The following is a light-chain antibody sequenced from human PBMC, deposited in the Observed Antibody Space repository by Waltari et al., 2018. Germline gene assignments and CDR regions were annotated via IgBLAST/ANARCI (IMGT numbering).Light chain of an antibody. Sequence: DIQMTQSPSSLSASVGDRVTITCQASEDIENYLNCYRHRPGKAPELLIFDVSNLHSGVPPAFRGSGAGTDFSFTISRLQPEDIGVYYCHQYNSLPHTFGGGTHVEI. CDR1: EDIENY. CDR2: DVS. CDR3: HQYNSLPHT. J-gene: IGKJ4*01. V-gene: IGKV1-33*01.